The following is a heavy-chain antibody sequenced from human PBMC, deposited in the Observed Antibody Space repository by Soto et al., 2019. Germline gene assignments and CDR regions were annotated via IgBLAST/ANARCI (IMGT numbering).Heavy chain of an antibody. CDR3: ASVPIWCGSSSCYTEGFDS. CDR1: GFVFSDYA. Sequence: EVQLLDSGGGWVQPGGSLRLSCVASGFVFSDYAMSWVRQAPGKGLEWVSAISAGGSDTYYADSVKGRFTVSRVNSKNTLYLQMNALRAEYTAIYYCASVPIWCGSSSCYTEGFDSWGQGTLVTVSS. J-gene: IGHJ4*02. CDR2: ISAGGSDT. V-gene: IGHV3-23*01. D-gene: IGHD2-2*01.